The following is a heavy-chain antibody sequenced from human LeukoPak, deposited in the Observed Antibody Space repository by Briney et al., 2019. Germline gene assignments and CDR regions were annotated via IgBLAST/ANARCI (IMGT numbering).Heavy chain of an antibody. D-gene: IGHD2-2*02. J-gene: IGHJ3*02. Sequence: RASVKVSCKASGYTFTSYDINWVRQATGQGLEWMGWMNPNSGNTGYAQKFQGRVTMTRNTSIGTAYMELSSLRSEDTAVYYCARGQNIVVVPAAIYAHDAFDIWGQGTMVTVSS. V-gene: IGHV1-8*01. CDR3: ARGQNIVVVPAAIYAHDAFDI. CDR1: GYTFTSYD. CDR2: MNPNSGNT.